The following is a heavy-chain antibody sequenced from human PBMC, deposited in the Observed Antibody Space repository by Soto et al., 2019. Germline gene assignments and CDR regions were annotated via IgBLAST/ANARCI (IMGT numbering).Heavy chain of an antibody. CDR2: ISSSSSYI. J-gene: IGHJ6*02. V-gene: IGHV3-21*01. CDR3: ARGIAVAGTPTVIGMDV. CDR1: GFTFSSYS. D-gene: IGHD6-19*01. Sequence: GGSLRLSCAASGFTFSSYSMNWVRQAPGKGLEWVSSISSSSSYIYYADSVKGRFTISRDNAKNSLYLQMNSLRAEDTAVYYCARGIAVAGTPTVIGMDVWGQGTTVTVSS.